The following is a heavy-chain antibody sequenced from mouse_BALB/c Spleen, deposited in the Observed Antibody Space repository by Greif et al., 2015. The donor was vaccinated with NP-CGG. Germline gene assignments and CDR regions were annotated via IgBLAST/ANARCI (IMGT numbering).Heavy chain of an antibody. CDR1: GYTFTSYW. CDR3: ARSLYDYGTY. V-gene: IGHV1S81*02. J-gene: IGHJ3*01. Sequence: GAELVKPGASVKLSCKASGYTFTSYWMHWVKQRPGQGLEWIGEINPSNGRTNYNEKFKSKATLTVDKSSSTAYMHLSSLTSEDSAVFYCARSLYDYGTYWGQGTLVTVSA. D-gene: IGHD2-4*01. CDR2: INPSNGRT.